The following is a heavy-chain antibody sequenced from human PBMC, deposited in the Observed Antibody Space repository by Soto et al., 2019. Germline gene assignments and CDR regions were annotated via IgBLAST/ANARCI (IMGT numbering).Heavy chain of an antibody. CDR1: GGSISSYY. D-gene: IGHD3-9*01. CDR2: IYYSGST. J-gene: IGHJ4*02. CDR3: ARGSGPYDILTGSIDY. Sequence: SETLSLTCTVSGGSISSYYWSWIRQPPGKGLEWIGYIYYSGSTNYNPSLKSRVTISVDTSKNQFSLKLSSVTAADTAVYYCARGSGPYDILTGSIDYWGQGTLVTVSS. V-gene: IGHV4-59*01.